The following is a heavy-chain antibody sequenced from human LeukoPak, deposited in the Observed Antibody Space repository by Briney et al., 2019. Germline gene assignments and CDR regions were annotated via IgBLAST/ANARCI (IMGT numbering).Heavy chain of an antibody. D-gene: IGHD2-2*01. CDR2: IYYSGST. CDR3: ARDQIVVVPAAIAVWFDP. J-gene: IGHJ5*02. CDR1: GGSIGSGGYY. Sequence: SETLSLTCTVSGGSIGSGGYYWSWIRQHPGKGLEWIGYIYYSGSTYYNPSLKSRVTISVDTSKNQFSLKLSSVTAADTAVYYCARDQIVVVPAAIAVWFDPWGQGTLVTVSS. V-gene: IGHV4-31*03.